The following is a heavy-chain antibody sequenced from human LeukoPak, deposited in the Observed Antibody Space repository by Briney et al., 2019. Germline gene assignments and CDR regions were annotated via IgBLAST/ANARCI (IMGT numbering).Heavy chain of an antibody. J-gene: IGHJ2*01. CDR1: GFTFSSYA. CDR2: ISSNGGST. Sequence: GGSLRLSCAASGFTFSSYAMHWVRQAPGQGLEYVSAISSNGGSTYYANSVKGRFTISRDNSKNTLYLQMGSLRIEDMAVYYCASSPPTGTTWYFDLWGRGTLVTVSS. CDR3: ASSPPTGTTWYFDL. D-gene: IGHD1-7*01. V-gene: IGHV3-64*01.